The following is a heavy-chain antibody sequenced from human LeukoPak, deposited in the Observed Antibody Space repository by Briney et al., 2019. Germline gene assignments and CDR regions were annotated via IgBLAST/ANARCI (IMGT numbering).Heavy chain of an antibody. Sequence: RGESLQISCKGSGYTFTNYWISWVRQVPGKRLEWMGRIDPSDSYTNYNPSFRGHITISADKSSSTAYLHWSSLKASDTAMYFCARQYSGYDYYFDYWGQGILVTVSS. V-gene: IGHV5-10-1*01. J-gene: IGHJ4*02. CDR1: GYTFTNYW. D-gene: IGHD5-12*01. CDR2: IDPSDSYT. CDR3: ARQYSGYDYYFDY.